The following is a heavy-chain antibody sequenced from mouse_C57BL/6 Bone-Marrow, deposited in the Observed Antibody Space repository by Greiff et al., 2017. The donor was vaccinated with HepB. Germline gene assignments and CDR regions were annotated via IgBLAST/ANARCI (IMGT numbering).Heavy chain of an antibody. V-gene: IGHV1-5*01. CDR2: IYPGNSDT. CDR3: TRSGITTVVAYYFDY. D-gene: IGHD1-1*01. CDR1: GYTFTSYW. Sequence: VQLQQSGTVLARPGASVKMSCKTSGYTFTSYWMHWVKQRPGQGLEWIGAIYPGNSDTSYNQKFKGKAKLTAVTSASTAYMELSSLTNEDSAVYYCTRSGITTVVAYYFDYWGQGTTLTVSS. J-gene: IGHJ2*01.